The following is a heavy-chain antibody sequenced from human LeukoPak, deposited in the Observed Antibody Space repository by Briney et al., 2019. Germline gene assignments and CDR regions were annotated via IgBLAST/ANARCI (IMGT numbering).Heavy chain of an antibody. CDR1: GFTVSSNS. Sequence: GGSLRLSCTVSGFTVSSNSMSWVRQAPEKGLEWVSFIYSDNTHYSDSVKGRFTISRDNSKNTLYLQMNSLRAEDTAVYYCARRAGAYSHPYDYWGQGTLVTVSS. CDR2: IYSDNT. CDR3: ARRAGAYSHPYDY. J-gene: IGHJ4*02. V-gene: IGHV3-53*01. D-gene: IGHD4/OR15-4a*01.